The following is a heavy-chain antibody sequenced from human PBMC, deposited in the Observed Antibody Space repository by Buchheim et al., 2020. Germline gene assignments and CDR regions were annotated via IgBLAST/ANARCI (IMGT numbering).Heavy chain of an antibody. V-gene: IGHV3-74*01. CDR2: INFDGSTT. J-gene: IGHJ4*02. D-gene: IGHD1-7*01. CDR3: VRALQSSELYNFDS. CDR1: GFTFSDSW. Sequence: EVHLVESGGGLVQPGGSLRLSCAASGFTFSDSWMHWVRQAPGKGLVWISRINFDGSTTNFADSVKGRFTISRDNAKTTLFLEMSNLRAEDTAVYYCVRALQSSELYNFDSWGQGTL.